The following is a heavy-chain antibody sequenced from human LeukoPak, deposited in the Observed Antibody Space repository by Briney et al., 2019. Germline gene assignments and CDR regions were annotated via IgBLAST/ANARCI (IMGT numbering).Heavy chain of an antibody. CDR2: IYYSGST. D-gene: IGHD6-13*01. Sequence: SQTLSLTCTVSGGSISSGGYYWGWIRQPPGKGLEWIGSIYYSGSTYYNPSLKSRVTISVDTSKNQFSLKLSSVTAADTAVYYCARLLPLIAAAGTGWFDPWGQGTLVTVSS. V-gene: IGHV4-39*01. CDR3: ARLLPLIAAAGTGWFDP. J-gene: IGHJ5*02. CDR1: GGSISSGGYY.